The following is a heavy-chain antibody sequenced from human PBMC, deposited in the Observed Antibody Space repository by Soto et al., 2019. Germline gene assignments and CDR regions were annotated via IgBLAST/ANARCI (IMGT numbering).Heavy chain of an antibody. Sequence: SETLSLTCTVSGGSISSSSYYWGWIRQPPGKGLEWIGSIYYSGSTYYNPSLKSRVTISVDTSKNQFSLKLSSVTAADTAVYYCARHGVVVVAATPIDYWGQGTLVTVSS. V-gene: IGHV4-39*01. J-gene: IGHJ4*02. CDR3: ARHGVVVVAATPIDY. CDR2: IYYSGST. CDR1: GGSISSSSYY. D-gene: IGHD2-15*01.